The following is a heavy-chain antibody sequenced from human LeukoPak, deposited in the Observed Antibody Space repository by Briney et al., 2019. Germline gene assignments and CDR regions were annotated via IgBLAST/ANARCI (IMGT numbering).Heavy chain of an antibody. J-gene: IGHJ4*02. CDR2: IKQDGSEK. CDR1: GFTFSSYW. V-gene: IGHV3-7*01. CDR3: VRAPATNEWRCIDY. Sequence: PGGSLRLSCAASGFTFSSYWMSWVRQAPGKGLEWVANIKQDGSEKYSVDSVKGRFTISKDNAKNSRYLQMNSLRAEDTGVYYCVRAPATNEWRCIDYWGQGPLVTVSS. D-gene: IGHD2-8*02.